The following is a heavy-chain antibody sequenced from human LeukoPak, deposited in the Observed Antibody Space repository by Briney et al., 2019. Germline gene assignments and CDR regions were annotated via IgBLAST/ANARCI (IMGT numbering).Heavy chain of an antibody. CDR1: GYTFTSYY. Sequence: GASVKVSCKASGYTFTSYYMHWVRQAPGQGLEWMGIINPSGGGTGYAQKLQGRVTMTTDTSTSTACMELRSLRSDDTAVYYCARDGYYGSGSYRSNWFDPWGQGTLVTVSS. CDR2: INPSGGGT. CDR3: ARDGYYGSGSYRSNWFDP. V-gene: IGHV1-46*01. J-gene: IGHJ5*02. D-gene: IGHD3-10*01.